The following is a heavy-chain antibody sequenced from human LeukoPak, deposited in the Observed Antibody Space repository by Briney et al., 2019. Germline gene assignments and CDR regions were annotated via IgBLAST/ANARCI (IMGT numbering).Heavy chain of an antibody. CDR2: ISSSGSTI. J-gene: IGHJ4*02. CDR3: ANLDWLLDY. CDR1: GFTFSSYE. Sequence: GGSLRLSCAASGFTFSSYEMNWVRQAPGKGLEWVSYISSSGSTIYYADSVKGRFTISRDNAKNSLYLQMNSLRAEDTAVYYCANLDWLLDYWGQGTLVTVSP. V-gene: IGHV3-48*03. D-gene: IGHD3-9*01.